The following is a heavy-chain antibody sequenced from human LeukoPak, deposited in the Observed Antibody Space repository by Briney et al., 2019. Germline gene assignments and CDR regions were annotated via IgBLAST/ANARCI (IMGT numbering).Heavy chain of an antibody. CDR3: ARDPGDYMQDY. D-gene: IGHD4-17*01. J-gene: IGHJ4*02. CDR1: GFIFDDYA. CDR2: ISWNSGSI. Sequence: GGSLRLSCAASGFIFDDYAMHWVRQAPGKGLEWVSGISWNSGSIGYAESVKGRFTISRDNAKNSLYLQMNSLRAEDTAVYYCARDPGDYMQDYWGQGTLVTVSS. V-gene: IGHV3-9*01.